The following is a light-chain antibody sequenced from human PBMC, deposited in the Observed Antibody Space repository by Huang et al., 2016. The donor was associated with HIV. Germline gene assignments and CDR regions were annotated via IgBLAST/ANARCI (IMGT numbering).Light chain of an antibody. J-gene: IGKJ1*01. Sequence: DIQMTQSPSSLSASVGDRVTITCRASQGISNSLAWYQQKPGKAPKLLLYAASRLESGVPSRFSGSGSGTDYALTISSLQPEDFVTYYCQQYYSTPQTFGQGTEVEIK. CDR3: QQYYSTPQT. V-gene: IGKV1-NL1*01. CDR1: QGISNS. CDR2: AAS.